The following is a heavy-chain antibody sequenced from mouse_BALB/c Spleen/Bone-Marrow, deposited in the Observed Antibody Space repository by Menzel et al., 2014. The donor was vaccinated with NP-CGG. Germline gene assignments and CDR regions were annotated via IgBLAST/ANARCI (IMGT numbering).Heavy chain of an antibody. CDR1: GFTFSSYG. J-gene: IGHJ4*01. CDR3: ARRTGTDYYAMDY. D-gene: IGHD4-1*01. CDR2: ISSGGVYT. Sequence: EVHLVESGGDLVKPGGSLKLSCAASGFTFSSYGMSWVRQTPDKRLEWVATISSGGVYTYYPDSVKGRFTISRDNAKNTLYLQMSSVKSEDTAMYYCARRTGTDYYAMDYWGQGTSVTVSS. V-gene: IGHV5-6*01.